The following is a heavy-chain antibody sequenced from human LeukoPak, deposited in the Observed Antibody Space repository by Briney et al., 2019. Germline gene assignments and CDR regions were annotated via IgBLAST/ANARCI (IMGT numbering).Heavy chain of an antibody. J-gene: IGHJ4*02. D-gene: IGHD6-19*01. Sequence: ASQTISLTCAISGDSVSSNSATCNWIRQSPSRGLEWLLRTYYMSKWYNNYAICVKSRITINPDTSKNQFSLQLSSVTPEDTAVYYCARGWEYGSGWYAFDYWGQGTLVTVSS. V-gene: IGHV6-1*01. CDR3: ARGWEYGSGWYAFDY. CDR1: GDSVSSNSAT. CDR2: TYYMSKWYN.